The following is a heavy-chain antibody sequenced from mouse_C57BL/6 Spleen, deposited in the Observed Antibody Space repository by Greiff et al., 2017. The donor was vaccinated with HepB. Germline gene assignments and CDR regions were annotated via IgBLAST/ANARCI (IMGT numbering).Heavy chain of an antibody. CDR1: GYAFTNYL. CDR3: ARGLYGSSFAY. CDR2: INPGSGGT. Sequence: VQLQQSGAELVRPGTSVKVSCKASGYAFTNYLIEWVKQRPGQGLEWIGVINPGSGGTNYNEKFKGKATLTADKSSSTAYMQLSSLTSEDSAVYFCARGLYGSSFAYWGQGTLVTVSA. J-gene: IGHJ3*01. D-gene: IGHD1-1*01. V-gene: IGHV1-54*01.